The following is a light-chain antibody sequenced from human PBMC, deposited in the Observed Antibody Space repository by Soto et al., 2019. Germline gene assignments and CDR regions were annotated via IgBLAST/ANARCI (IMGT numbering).Light chain of an antibody. J-gene: IGKJ2*01. CDR1: QIISNY. Sequence: DIQMTQSPSSLSASVGDRVTITCRASQIISNYLNWYQQKPGKAPKVLIFAATNLQSGVPSRFSGSGSGTDFTLTISSLQPEDFATYYCQQTYSTLMYTFGQGTKLEIK. CDR3: QQTYSTLMYT. CDR2: AAT. V-gene: IGKV1-39*01.